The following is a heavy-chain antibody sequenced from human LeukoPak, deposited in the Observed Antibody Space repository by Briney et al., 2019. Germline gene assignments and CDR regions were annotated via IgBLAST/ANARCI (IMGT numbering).Heavy chain of an antibody. J-gene: IGHJ4*02. V-gene: IGHV3-21*01. CDR3: ARDLSCSGGSCPSRYYFDY. CDR1: GFTFSSYS. D-gene: IGHD2-15*01. Sequence: GGSLRLSCSASGFTFSSYSMNWVRQAPGKGLEWVSSISSSSSYIYYADSVKGRFTISRDNAKNSLYLQMNSLRAEDTAVYYCARDLSCSGGSCPSRYYFDYWGQGTLVTVSS. CDR2: ISSSSSYI.